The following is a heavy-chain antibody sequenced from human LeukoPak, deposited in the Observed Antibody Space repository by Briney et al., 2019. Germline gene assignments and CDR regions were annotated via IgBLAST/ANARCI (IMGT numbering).Heavy chain of an antibody. CDR3: ARHSLDDYVWGSTDRYWFDP. J-gene: IGHJ5*02. V-gene: IGHV4-39*01. CDR1: GGSISSSSYH. D-gene: IGHD3-16*01. CDR2: IYYSGST. Sequence: SETLSLTCTVSGGSISSSSYHWGWIRQPPGKGLEWIGSIYYSGSTYYNPSLKSRVTISVDTSKNQFSLKLSSVTAADTAVYYCARHSLDDYVWGSTDRYWFDPWGQGTLVTVPS.